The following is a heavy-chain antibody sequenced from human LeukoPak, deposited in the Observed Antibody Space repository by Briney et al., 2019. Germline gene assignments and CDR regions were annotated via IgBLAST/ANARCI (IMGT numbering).Heavy chain of an antibody. D-gene: IGHD4-23*01. V-gene: IGHV3-7*01. CDR1: GFTFSGYW. Sequence: GGSLRLSCAVSGFTFSGYWMTWVRQAPGKGPEWVAHIKHDGSETYYVDSVKGRFTISRDNAMNSLCLQMNSLGAEDTAVYYCAKNPDYGGNTFLDYWGQGTLVTVSS. CDR3: AKNPDYGGNTFLDY. CDR2: IKHDGSET. J-gene: IGHJ4*02.